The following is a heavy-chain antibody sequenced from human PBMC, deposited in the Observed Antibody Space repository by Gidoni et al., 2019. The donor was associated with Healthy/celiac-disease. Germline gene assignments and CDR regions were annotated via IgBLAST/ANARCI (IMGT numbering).Heavy chain of an antibody. V-gene: IGHV3-23*01. J-gene: IGHJ4*02. D-gene: IGHD5-18*01. CDR3: AKETPEYSYGSSFDY. Sequence: EVQLLESGGGLVQPGGSLRLSCAAAGFNFSRYAMSWVRQAPGKGLEWVSAISGSGGSTYYADSVKGRFTISRDNSKNTLYLQMNSLRAEDTAVYYCAKETPEYSYGSSFDYWGQGTLVTVSS. CDR2: ISGSGGST. CDR1: GFNFSRYA.